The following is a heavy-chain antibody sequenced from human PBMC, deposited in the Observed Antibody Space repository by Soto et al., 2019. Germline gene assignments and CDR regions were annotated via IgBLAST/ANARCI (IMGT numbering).Heavy chain of an antibody. CDR3: VRDRGGYCGIPSCYVFEY. CDR1: GYTFTSYG. V-gene: IGHV1-18*01. J-gene: IGHJ4*01. Sequence: GASVKVSCKGFGYTFTSYGINWVRQAPGQGLEWMGWINAYNANTNYAQKVQGRVTMTTDTSTSTVFMELESLRSDDTAVYYCVRDRGGYCGIPSCYVFEYWGQGTLVTVSS. CDR2: INAYNANT. D-gene: IGHD2-21*01.